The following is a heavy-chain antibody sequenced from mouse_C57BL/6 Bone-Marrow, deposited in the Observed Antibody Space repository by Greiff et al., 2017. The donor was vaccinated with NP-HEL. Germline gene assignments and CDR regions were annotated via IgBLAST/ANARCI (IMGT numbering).Heavy chain of an antibody. V-gene: IGHV5-4*01. J-gene: IGHJ2*01. CDR1: GFTFSSYA. Sequence: DVMLVESGGGLVKPGGSLKLSCAASGFTFSSYAMSWVRQTPEKRLEWVATISDGGSYTYYPDNVKGRFTISRDNAKNNLYLQMSHLKSEDTAMYYCAREGEGNFDYWGQGTTLTVSS. CDR3: AREGEGNFDY. CDR2: ISDGGSYT.